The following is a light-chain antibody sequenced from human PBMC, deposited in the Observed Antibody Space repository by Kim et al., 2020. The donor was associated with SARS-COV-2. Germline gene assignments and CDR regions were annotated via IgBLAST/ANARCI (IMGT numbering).Light chain of an antibody. CDR1: RNVRRN. CDR2: GAS. Sequence: GSPGESVTLACRASRNVRRNLAWYQQKPVQAPRLLIYGASNRATGIPARFSGSGSGTQFTLTISSLQSEDVAVYYCQQYNNWPLTFGGGTKVDIK. V-gene: IGKV3-15*01. J-gene: IGKJ4*01. CDR3: QQYNNWPLT.